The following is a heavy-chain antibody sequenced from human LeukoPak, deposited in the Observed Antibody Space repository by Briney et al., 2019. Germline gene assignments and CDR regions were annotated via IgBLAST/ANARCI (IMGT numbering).Heavy chain of an antibody. CDR3: ARHIYSGTDGDAFDI. D-gene: IGHD1-26*01. Sequence: PSETLSLTCTVSGDSISNSNYYWGWIRQPPGKGLEWIGTIYYSGTTYYDPSLKSRVTTSVYTSKNQFSLKLRSVTAADTAVYYCARHIYSGTDGDAFDIWGQGTMVTVSS. J-gene: IGHJ3*02. CDR1: GDSISNSNYY. V-gene: IGHV4-39*01. CDR2: IYYSGTT.